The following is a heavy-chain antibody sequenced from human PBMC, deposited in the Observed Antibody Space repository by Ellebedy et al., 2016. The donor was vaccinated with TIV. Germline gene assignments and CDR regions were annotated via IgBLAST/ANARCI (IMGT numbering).Heavy chain of an antibody. CDR1: GGSISIYY. CDR3: AGHGDYGGDY. Sequence: MPSETLSLTCTVSGGSISIYYWSWIRQPPGKGLEWIGYIYFSGSTNYNPSLKSRVTISVDTSKNQFSLKLSSVTAADTAVYYCAGHGDYGGDYWGKGTLVTVSS. J-gene: IGHJ4*02. V-gene: IGHV4-59*01. D-gene: IGHD4-17*01. CDR2: IYFSGST.